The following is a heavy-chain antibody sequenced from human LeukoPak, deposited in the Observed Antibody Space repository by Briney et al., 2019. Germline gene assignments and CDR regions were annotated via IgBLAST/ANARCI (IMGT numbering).Heavy chain of an antibody. D-gene: IGHD3-10*01. CDR2: ISWNSCSI. V-gene: IGHV3-9*01. CDR3: AKAAYYGSGNFNWFAP. J-gene: IGHJ5*02. Sequence: GRSLRLSCAASGFTFDDYAMHWVRQAPGKGLEWVSGISWNSCSIGYEDSVKGRFTISRDNAKNSLYLQMNSLRAEHTALYYCAKAAYYGSGNFNWFAPWGQGTLVTVSS. CDR1: GFTFDDYA.